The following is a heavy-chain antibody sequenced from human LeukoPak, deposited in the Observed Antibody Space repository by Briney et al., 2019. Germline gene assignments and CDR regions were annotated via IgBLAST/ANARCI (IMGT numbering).Heavy chain of an antibody. CDR1: GGSISSYY. J-gene: IGHJ6*02. CDR2: IYYSGST. CDR3: ARHARYCSGGSCYVDYYYGMDV. Sequence: SETLSLTCTVSGGSISSYYWSWIRQPPGKGLEWIGYIYYSGSTNYNPSLKSRVTISVDTSKNQFSLKLSSVTAADTAVYHCARHARYCSGGSCYVDYYYGMDVWGQGTTVTVSS. V-gene: IGHV4-59*08. D-gene: IGHD2-15*01.